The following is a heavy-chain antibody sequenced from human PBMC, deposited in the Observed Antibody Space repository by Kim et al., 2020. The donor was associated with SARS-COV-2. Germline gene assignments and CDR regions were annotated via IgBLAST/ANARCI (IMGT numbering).Heavy chain of an antibody. D-gene: IGHD3-10*01. CDR2: T. V-gene: IGHV3-74*03. J-gene: IGHJ4*02. CDR3: TRDVGSVGDY. Sequence: TTYADSGGGRFTISRDNAKNTVFLQMNSLRADYTALYYCTRDVGSVGDYWGQGTQVTVSS.